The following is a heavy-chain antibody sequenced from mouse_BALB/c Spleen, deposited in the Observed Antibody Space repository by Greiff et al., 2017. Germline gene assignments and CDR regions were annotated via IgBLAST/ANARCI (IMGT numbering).Heavy chain of an antibody. D-gene: IGHD1-1*01. CDR3: ARDASYYYGSSPFAY. V-gene: IGHV7-1*02. CDR1: GFTFSDFY. CDR2: SRNKANDYTT. J-gene: IGHJ3*01. Sequence: EVQGVESGGGLVQPGGSLRLSCATSGFTFSDFYMEWVRQPPGKRLEWIAASRNKANDYTTEYSASVKGRFIVSRDTSQSILYLQMNALRAEDTAIYYCARDASYYYGSSPFAYWGQGTLVTVSA.